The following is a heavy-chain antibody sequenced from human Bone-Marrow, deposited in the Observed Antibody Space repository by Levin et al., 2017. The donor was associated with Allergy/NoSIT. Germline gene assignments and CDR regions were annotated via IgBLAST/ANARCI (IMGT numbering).Heavy chain of an antibody. CDR2: IYYSGST. CDR1: GGSISSSSYY. CDR3: ARQYCSSTSCYAEGWFDP. J-gene: IGHJ5*02. Sequence: SETLSLTCTVSGGSISSSSYYWGWIRQPPGKGLEWIGSIYYSGSTYYNPSLKSRVTISVDTSKNQFSLKLSSVTAADTAVYYCARQYCSSTSCYAEGWFDPWGQGTLVTVSS. V-gene: IGHV4-39*01. D-gene: IGHD2-2*01.